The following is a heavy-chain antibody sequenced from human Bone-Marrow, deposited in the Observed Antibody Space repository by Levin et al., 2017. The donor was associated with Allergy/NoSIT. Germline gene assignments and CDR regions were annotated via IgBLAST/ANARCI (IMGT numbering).Heavy chain of an antibody. J-gene: IGHJ5*02. CDR2: ISSSSSSI. CDR1: GFTFSNYN. D-gene: IGHD3-3*01. V-gene: IGHV3-21*01. CDR3: ARTYDFWSGKNWLDP. Sequence: PGGSLRLSCAASGFTFSNYNMNWVRQAPGKGLEWVSSISSSSSSIYYADSVKGRCTISRDNAQNSLYLQMNSLRGEDTAVYYCARTYDFWSGKNWLDPWGQGTLVTVSS.